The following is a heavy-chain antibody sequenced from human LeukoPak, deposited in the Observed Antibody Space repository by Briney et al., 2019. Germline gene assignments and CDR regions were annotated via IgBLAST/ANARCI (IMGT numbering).Heavy chain of an antibody. CDR1: GFTFNTHA. CDR2: ITSSGRTP. V-gene: IGHV3-23*01. J-gene: IGHJ4*02. Sequence: GGSLRLSCEASGFTFNTHAMSWVRQAPGKGLEWVASITSSGRTPYYTDSVKGRFTISRDNSKNTLYLLMNSLRGEDTAVYYCAKDRPNFYETSGSYYKIKGDFWGQGSLVTVSS. D-gene: IGHD3-10*01. CDR3: AKDRPNFYETSGSYYKIKGDF.